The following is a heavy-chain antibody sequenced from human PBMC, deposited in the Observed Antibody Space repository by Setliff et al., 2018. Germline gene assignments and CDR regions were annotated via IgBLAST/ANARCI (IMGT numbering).Heavy chain of an antibody. CDR2: ISAYTGKT. Sequence: GASVKVSCKAADYTFLSYGLSWVRQAPGQGLEWVGWISAYTGKTDYAQNFQGRVTMTTDTSTSTGYMELRSLRYDDTAVYYCARAPRLEWILPTFDYWGQGTPVTVSS. J-gene: IGHJ4*02. CDR3: ARAPRLEWILPTFDY. D-gene: IGHD3-3*01. V-gene: IGHV1-18*01. CDR1: DYTFLSYG.